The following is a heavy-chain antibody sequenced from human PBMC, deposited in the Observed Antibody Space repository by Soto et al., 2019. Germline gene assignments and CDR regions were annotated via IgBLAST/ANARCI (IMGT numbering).Heavy chain of an antibody. D-gene: IGHD6-13*01. J-gene: IGHJ4*02. CDR1: GCSISSSSYY. V-gene: IGHV4-39*01. CDR3: ARLGDSSSWYGLYFDY. Sequence: SETLSLTCTVSGCSISSSSYYWGWIRQPPGKGLEWIGSIYYSGSTHYNPSLKSRVTISVDTSKNQFSLKLSSVTAADTAVYYCARLGDSSSWYGLYFDYWGQGTLVTVSS. CDR2: IYYSGST.